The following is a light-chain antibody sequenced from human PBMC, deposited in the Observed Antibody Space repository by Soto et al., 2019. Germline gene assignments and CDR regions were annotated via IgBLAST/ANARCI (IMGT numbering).Light chain of an antibody. Sequence: DIQMTQSPSTLSASVGDRVTITCRASQSISSWLAWYQQKPGKAPRVLIYKASSLESGVPSRFSGSESGTEFTLTISSLQPDDFATYYCQQYNNYSWTFGQGTKVEI. CDR2: KAS. CDR1: QSISSW. V-gene: IGKV1-5*03. CDR3: QQYNNYSWT. J-gene: IGKJ1*01.